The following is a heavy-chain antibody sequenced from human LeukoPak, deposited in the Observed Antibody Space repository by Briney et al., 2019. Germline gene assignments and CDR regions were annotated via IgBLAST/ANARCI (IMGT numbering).Heavy chain of an antibody. Sequence: GGSLRLSCAASGFTFSSYAMSWVRQAPGKGLEWVSAISGSGGSTYYADSVKGRFTISRDNSKKTLYLQMNSLRAEDTAVYYCAKDRHLGELSLYPPFDYWGQGTLVTVSS. V-gene: IGHV3-23*01. CDR2: ISGSGGST. CDR1: GFTFSSYA. D-gene: IGHD3-16*02. CDR3: AKDRHLGELSLYPPFDY. J-gene: IGHJ4*02.